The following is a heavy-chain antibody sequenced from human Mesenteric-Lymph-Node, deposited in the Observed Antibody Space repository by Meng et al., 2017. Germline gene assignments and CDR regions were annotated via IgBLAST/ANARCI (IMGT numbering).Heavy chain of an antibody. D-gene: IGHD3-16*01. J-gene: IGHJ4*02. CDR2: INPNSGGT. Sequence: HVQCVRCGAEVETPGAPVKVSCKDSGYTFTRYYMHWVRQAPGQGLEWMGRINPNSGGTNYAQKFQGRVTMTRDTSISTAYMELSRLRSDDTAVYYCVREGEYYYYSFDYWGQGTLVTVSS. CDR3: VREGEYYYYSFDY. CDR1: GYTFTRYY. V-gene: IGHV1-2*06.